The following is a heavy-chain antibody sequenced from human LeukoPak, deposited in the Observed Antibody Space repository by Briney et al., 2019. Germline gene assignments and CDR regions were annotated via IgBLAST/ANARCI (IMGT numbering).Heavy chain of an antibody. V-gene: IGHV3-64*01. D-gene: IGHD3-10*01. CDR2: ISGNGNKI. J-gene: IGHJ6*02. CDR1: GFTFSSYT. CDR3: AKDLITMVRGSAMDV. Sequence: PGGSLRLSCAASGFTFSSYTMHWVRQAPGKGLEYVSAISGNGNKIFYANAVKGRFTISRDNSKNTLSLQMGSLRAEDMAVYYCAKDLITMVRGSAMDVWGQGTTVTVSS.